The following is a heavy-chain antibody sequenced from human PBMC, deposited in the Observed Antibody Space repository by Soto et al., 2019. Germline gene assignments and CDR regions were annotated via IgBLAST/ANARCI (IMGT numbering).Heavy chain of an antibody. Sequence: QVQLQQWGAGLLKPSETLSLTCAVYGGSFSGYYWSWIRQPPGKGLEWIGEINHSGSTNYNPSLKSRVTISVDTSKNQFSLKLSSVTAAATAVYYCARGRLSGGRGRCSGGSCYHLDYWGQGTLVTVSS. CDR2: INHSGST. V-gene: IGHV4-34*01. D-gene: IGHD2-15*01. CDR3: ARGRLSGGRGRCSGGSCYHLDY. J-gene: IGHJ4*02. CDR1: GGSFSGYY.